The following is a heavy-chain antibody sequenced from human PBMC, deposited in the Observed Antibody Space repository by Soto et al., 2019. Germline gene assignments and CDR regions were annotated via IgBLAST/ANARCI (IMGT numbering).Heavy chain of an antibody. V-gene: IGHV3-48*03. Sequence: PGGSLRLSCVSSGFPFSSYEMNWVRHAPGKGLDWVSYISSSGLTKHYADFVQGRFIISRDNAKNSLYLELTDLRDDDTAVYYCARDTSHGVTIGGLDSWGQGTLVTVSS. CDR2: ISSSGLTK. CDR1: GFPFSSYE. CDR3: ARDTSHGVTIGGLDS. D-gene: IGHD3-16*01. J-gene: IGHJ4*02.